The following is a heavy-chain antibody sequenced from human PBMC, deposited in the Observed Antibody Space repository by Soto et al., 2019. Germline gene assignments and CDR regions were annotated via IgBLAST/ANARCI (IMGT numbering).Heavy chain of an antibody. CDR1: GFTFSSYT. D-gene: IGHD3-22*01. J-gene: IGHJ3*01. V-gene: IGHV3-23*01. CDR2: VSGRGADK. Sequence: GGSLRLSCAASGFTFSSYTMNWVRQAPGKGLEWVSGVSGRGADKFYADSVKGRFTISRDNSINLLFLQMNDLRAEDTAVYFCAXTRLYDNFDHHRDGFNFWGQGTMVTVSS. CDR3: AXTRLYDNFDHHRDGFNF.